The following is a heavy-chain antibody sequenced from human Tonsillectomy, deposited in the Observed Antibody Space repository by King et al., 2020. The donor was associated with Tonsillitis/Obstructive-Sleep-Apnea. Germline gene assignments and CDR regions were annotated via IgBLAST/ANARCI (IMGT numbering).Heavy chain of an antibody. CDR2: INPSDGIT. D-gene: IGHD1-14*01. CDR3: ARDDVVGRYIDS. V-gene: IGHV1-46*01. Sequence: VQLVESGAEVKTPGASVKVSCKASGYTFTSWYIHWVLQARGQGLEWMGIINPSDGITTYAQKFQGRVTMTTDTSASTVYLQRSSLRSEDTAVYYCARDDVVGRYIDSWGQGTLVTVSS. J-gene: IGHJ4*02. CDR1: GYTFTSWY.